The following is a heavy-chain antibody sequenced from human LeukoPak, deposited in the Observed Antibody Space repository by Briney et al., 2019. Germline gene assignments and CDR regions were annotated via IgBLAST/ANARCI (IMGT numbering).Heavy chain of an antibody. CDR1: GYTFTNYG. J-gene: IGHJ5*02. Sequence: GASVKVSCKASGYTFTNYGMNWVRQAPGQGLEWVGWIHPNTGNPTYAQGFTGRFVFSLDTSVGTTYLQISSLKAEDTAVYYCARAYQSLGGLSLPDHWGQGALVTVSS. CDR3: ARAYQSLGGLSLPDH. V-gene: IGHV7-4-1*02. CDR2: IHPNTGNP. D-gene: IGHD3-16*02.